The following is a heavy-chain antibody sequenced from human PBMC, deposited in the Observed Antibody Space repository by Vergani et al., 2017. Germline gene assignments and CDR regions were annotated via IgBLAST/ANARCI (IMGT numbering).Heavy chain of an antibody. CDR1: GGSFSGYY. V-gene: IGHV3-7*01. CDR2: IKRDGTET. J-gene: IGHJ1*01. D-gene: IGHD2-15*01. CDR3: ARISGGSAPYLHY. Sequence: VQLQQWGAGLLKPSETLSLTCAVYGGSFSGYYWSWIRQPPGKGLEWVTSIKRDGTETFYVDSVKGRFTISRDNAKTTLYLQMNSLRDEDRGVYYCARISGGSAPYLHYWGQGTLVTVAS.